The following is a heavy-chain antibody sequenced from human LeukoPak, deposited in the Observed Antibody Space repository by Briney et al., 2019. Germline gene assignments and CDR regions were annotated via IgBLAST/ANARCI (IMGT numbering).Heavy chain of an antibody. Sequence: GGSLRLSCAASGFXFSNAWMSWVRQAPGKGLEWVGRIKSKTDGGTTDYAAPVKGRFTISRDDSKNTLYLQMNSLKTEDTAVYYCTTESWIQLWAFDYWGQGTLVTVSS. D-gene: IGHD5-18*01. CDR2: IKSKTDGGTT. J-gene: IGHJ4*02. V-gene: IGHV3-15*01. CDR3: TTESWIQLWAFDY. CDR1: GFXFSNAW.